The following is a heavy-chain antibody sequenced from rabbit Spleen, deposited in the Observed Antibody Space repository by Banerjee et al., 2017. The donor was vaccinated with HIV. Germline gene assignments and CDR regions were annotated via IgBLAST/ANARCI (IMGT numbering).Heavy chain of an antibody. V-gene: IGHV1S47*01. J-gene: IGHJ4*01. Sequence: QEQLVESGGGLVQPGGSLKLSCKASGFDFSNYGVSWVRQAPGKGLEWIGIIYAARGTTDYASWVNGRFTISSDNAQTTVDLKMTSLTAADTATYFCARGEQFSVGFSAFAIYLDLWGPGTLVTVS. CDR3: ARGEQFSVGFSAFAIYLDL. CDR2: IYAARGTT. CDR1: GFDFSNYG. D-gene: IGHD6-1*01.